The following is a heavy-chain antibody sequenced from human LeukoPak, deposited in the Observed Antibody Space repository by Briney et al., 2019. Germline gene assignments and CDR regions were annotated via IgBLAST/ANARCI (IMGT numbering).Heavy chain of an antibody. CDR3: ARDLGYSSAWYMGVN. Sequence: SETLSLTCTVSGGSISSYYWNWIRQPAGRGLEWIGRIYTSGSTNYNPSLKSRVTMSVDTSKNQFSLKLSSVTAADTAVYYCARDLGYSSAWYMGVNWGQGTLVTVSS. J-gene: IGHJ4*02. V-gene: IGHV4-4*07. CDR2: IYTSGST. CDR1: GGSISSYY. D-gene: IGHD6-19*01.